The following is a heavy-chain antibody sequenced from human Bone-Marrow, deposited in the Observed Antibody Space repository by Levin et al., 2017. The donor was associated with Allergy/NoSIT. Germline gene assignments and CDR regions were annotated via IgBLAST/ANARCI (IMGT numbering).Heavy chain of an antibody. Sequence: GESLKISCKGSGYSFTSYWIGWVRQMPGKGLEWMGIIYPGDSDTRYSPSFQGQVTISADKSISTAYLQWSSLKASDTAMYYCARGAMVRGVIIWFDPWGQGTLVTVSS. V-gene: IGHV5-51*01. CDR1: GYSFTSYW. CDR2: IYPGDSDT. CDR3: ARGAMVRGVIIWFDP. J-gene: IGHJ5*02. D-gene: IGHD3-10*01.